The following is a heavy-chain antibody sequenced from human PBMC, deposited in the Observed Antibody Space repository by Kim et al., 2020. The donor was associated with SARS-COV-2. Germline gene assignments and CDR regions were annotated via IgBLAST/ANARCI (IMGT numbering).Heavy chain of an antibody. CDR1: GFTFSSYD. Sequence: GGSLRLSCAASGFTFSSYDMHWVRQATGKGLEWVSGIDTAGDPYYPGSVKGRFTISRENAKNSLYLQMNSLRAGDTAVYYCARGAYYDSSGYYRQFSWFDPWGQGTLVTVSS. CDR2: IDTAGDP. D-gene: IGHD3-22*01. CDR3: ARGAYYDSSGYYRQFSWFDP. V-gene: IGHV3-13*05. J-gene: IGHJ5*02.